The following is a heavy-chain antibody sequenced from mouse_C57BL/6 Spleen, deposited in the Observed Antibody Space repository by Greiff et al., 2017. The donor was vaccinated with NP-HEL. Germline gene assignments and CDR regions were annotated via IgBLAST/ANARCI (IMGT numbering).Heavy chain of an antibody. CDR1: GYTFTSYW. D-gene: IGHD2-1*01. V-gene: IGHV1-52*01. Sequence: QVQLQQPGAELVRPGSSVKLSCKASGYTFTSYWMHWVKQRPIQGLEWIGNIDPSDSETHYNQKFKDKATLTVDKSSSTAYMQLSSLTSEDSAVYYCARGGNYGNVYAMDYWGQGTSVTVSS. J-gene: IGHJ4*01. CDR3: ARGGNYGNVYAMDY. CDR2: IDPSDSET.